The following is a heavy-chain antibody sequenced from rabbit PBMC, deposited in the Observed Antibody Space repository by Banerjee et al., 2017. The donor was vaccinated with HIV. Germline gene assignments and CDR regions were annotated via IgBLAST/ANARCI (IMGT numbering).Heavy chain of an antibody. Sequence: QEQLVESGGGLVQPGGTLTLTCTASGFSFSGSYYMWWVRQAPGKGLEWIGCIYTGDGNTNYASWAKGRFTITKTSSTTVTLQMTSLTAADTATYFCARDNIDPGNLWGPGTLVTVS. J-gene: IGHJ4*01. CDR2: IYTGDGNT. V-gene: IGHV1S45*01. D-gene: IGHD7-1*01. CDR3: ARDNIDPGNL. CDR1: GFSFSGSYY.